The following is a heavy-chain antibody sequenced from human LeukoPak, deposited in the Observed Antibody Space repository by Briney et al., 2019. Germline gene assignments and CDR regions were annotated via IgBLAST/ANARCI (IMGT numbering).Heavy chain of an antibody. CDR1: GGSFSGYY. CDR2: INHSGST. D-gene: IGHD2-15*01. CDR3: ARLHCSGGSCYSANAFDI. V-gene: IGHV4-34*01. J-gene: IGHJ3*02. Sequence: PSAPLSLPCAVYGGSFSGYYWSWIRQPPGKGLEWIGEINHSGSTNYNPSLKSRVTISVDTSKNQFSLKLSSVTAADTAVYYCARLHCSGGSCYSANAFDIWGQGTMVTVSS.